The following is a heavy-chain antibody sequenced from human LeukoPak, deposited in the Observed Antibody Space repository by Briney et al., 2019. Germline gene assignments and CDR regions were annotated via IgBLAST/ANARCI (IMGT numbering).Heavy chain of an antibody. J-gene: IGHJ4*02. Sequence: GGSLRLSCAASGFTFSSYSMNWVRQAPGKGLEWVSAISGSGGSTYYADSVKGRFTISRDNSKNTLYLQMNSLRAEDTAVYYCANRQLRDPLDYWGQGTLVTVSS. CDR2: ISGSGGST. D-gene: IGHD5-18*01. V-gene: IGHV3-23*01. CDR1: GFTFSSYS. CDR3: ANRQLRDPLDY.